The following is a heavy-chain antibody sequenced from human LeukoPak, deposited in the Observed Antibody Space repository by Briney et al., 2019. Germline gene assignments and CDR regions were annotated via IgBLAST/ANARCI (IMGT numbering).Heavy chain of an antibody. CDR1: GFTFSSYG. D-gene: IGHD2-8*02. Sequence: PGGSLRLSCAASGFTFSSYGMHWVRQAPGKGLESVAVISYDGRNKYYADSVKGRFTISRDNSKNTLYLQMDSLRAEDTAVYYCANAPLVADYWWYMDVWGKGTTVTVSS. CDR3: ANAPLVADYWWYMDV. CDR2: ISYDGRNK. V-gene: IGHV3-30*18. J-gene: IGHJ6*03.